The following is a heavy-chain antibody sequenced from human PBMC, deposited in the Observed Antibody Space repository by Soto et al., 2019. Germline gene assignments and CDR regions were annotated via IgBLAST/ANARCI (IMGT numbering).Heavy chain of an antibody. CDR3: ARNYDSSRYHGYYYGMDV. Sequence: GWSLRLSCAASGFTFSSYAMHWVRQAPGKGLEWVAVISYDGSNKYYAESVKGRFTISRDNSKNTLYLQMNSLRAEDTAVYYCARNYDSSRYHGYYYGMDVWGQGNTVTVS. CDR1: GFTFSSYA. V-gene: IGHV3-30-3*01. J-gene: IGHJ6*02. D-gene: IGHD3-22*01. CDR2: ISYDGSNK.